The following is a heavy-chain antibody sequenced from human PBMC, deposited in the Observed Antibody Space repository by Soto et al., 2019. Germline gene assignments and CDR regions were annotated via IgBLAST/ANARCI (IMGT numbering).Heavy chain of an antibody. J-gene: IGHJ5*02. CDR3: TTDPPIVASSSNWFDP. Sequence: SGGSLRLCCAASGFTFSNAWMSGVRQDPGKGLEWVGRIKSKTDGGTTDYAAPVKGRFTISRDDSKNTLYLQMNSLKTEDTAVYYCTTDPPIVASSSNWFDPWGQGTLVTVSS. CDR2: IKSKTDGGTT. D-gene: IGHD5-12*01. V-gene: IGHV3-15*01. CDR1: GFTFSNAW.